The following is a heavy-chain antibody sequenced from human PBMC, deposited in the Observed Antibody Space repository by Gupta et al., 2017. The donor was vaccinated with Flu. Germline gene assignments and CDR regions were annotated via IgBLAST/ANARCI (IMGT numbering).Heavy chain of an antibody. CDR3: ARLLDPSDYYGSGSYFAFDY. D-gene: IGHD3-10*01. CDR1: GYSFTSYW. V-gene: IGHV5-10-1*01. J-gene: IGHJ4*02. Sequence: LRISCKGSGYSFTSYWISWVRQMPGKGLEWMGRIDPSDSYTNYSPSFQGHVTISADKSISTAYLQWSSLKASDTAMYYCARLLDPSDYYGSGSYFAFDYWGQGTLVAVSS. CDR2: IDPSDSYT.